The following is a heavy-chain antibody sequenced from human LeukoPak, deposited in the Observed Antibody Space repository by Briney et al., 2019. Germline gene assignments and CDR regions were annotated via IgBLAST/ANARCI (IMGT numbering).Heavy chain of an antibody. CDR2: ISSSSSYI. CDR3: TTIRPDY. V-gene: IGHV3-21*01. D-gene: IGHD5-12*01. CDR1: GFTFSSYS. Sequence: GGSLRLSCAASGFTFSSYSMNWVRQAPGKGLEWVSSISSSSSYIYHADSVKGRFTISRDNAKNTLYLQMNSLSAEDTAVYYCTTIRPDYWGQGTLVTVSS. J-gene: IGHJ4*02.